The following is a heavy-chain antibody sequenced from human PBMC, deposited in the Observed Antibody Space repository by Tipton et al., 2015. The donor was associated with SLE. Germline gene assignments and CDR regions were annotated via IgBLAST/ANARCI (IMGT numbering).Heavy chain of an antibody. CDR2: IYYSGST. V-gene: IGHV4-39*07. CDR3: ARGDWYFDL. CDR1: GGSISSSSYY. J-gene: IGHJ2*01. Sequence: TLSLTCTVSGGSISSSSYYWGWIRQPPGKGLEWIGSIYYSGSTYYNPSLRSRVTISVDTSKNQFSLKLSSVTAADTAVYYCARGDWYFDLWGRGTLVTVSS.